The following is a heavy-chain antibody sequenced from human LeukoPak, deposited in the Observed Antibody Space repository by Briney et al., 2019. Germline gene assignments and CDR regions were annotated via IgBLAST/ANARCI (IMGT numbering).Heavy chain of an antibody. Sequence: SETLSLTCAVYGGSFSGYYWSWIRQPPGKGLEWIGEINHSGSTNYNPSLESRVTISVDTSKNQFSLKLSSVTAADTAVYYCARDPGHYYYDSSGHDYWGQGTLVTVSS. CDR2: INHSGST. CDR3: ARDPGHYYYDSSGHDY. CDR1: GGSFSGYY. J-gene: IGHJ4*02. D-gene: IGHD3-22*01. V-gene: IGHV4-34*01.